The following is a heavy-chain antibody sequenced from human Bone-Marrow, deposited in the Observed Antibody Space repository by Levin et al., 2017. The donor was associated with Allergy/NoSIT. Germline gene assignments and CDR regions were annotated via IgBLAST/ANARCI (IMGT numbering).Heavy chain of an antibody. V-gene: IGHV1-2*02. Sequence: GASVKVSCKASGYIFTDYYIHWVRQAPGQGLEWMGWINPNSGGTKYAQKFQGRVTMTRDTSISTAYVDLSRLRFDDTAVYYCARAIASGGNTNYYYYMDGWGKGTTVTVSS. CDR3: ARAIASGGNTNYYYYMDG. CDR2: INPNSGGT. J-gene: IGHJ6*03. D-gene: IGHD3-16*01. CDR1: GYIFTDYY.